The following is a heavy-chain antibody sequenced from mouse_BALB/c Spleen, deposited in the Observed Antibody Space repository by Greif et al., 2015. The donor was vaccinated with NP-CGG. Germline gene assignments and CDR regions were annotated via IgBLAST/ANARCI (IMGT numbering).Heavy chain of an antibody. Sequence: VQLQESGPGLVQPSQSLSITCTVSGFSLTSYGVHWVRQSPGKGLEWLGVTWSGGSTDYNAAFISRLSISKDNSKSQVFFKMNSLQANDTAIYYCARGATATYYFDYWGQGTTLTVSS. D-gene: IGHD1-2*01. CDR2: TWSGGST. V-gene: IGHV2-2*02. J-gene: IGHJ2*01. CDR1: GFSLTSYG. CDR3: ARGATATYYFDY.